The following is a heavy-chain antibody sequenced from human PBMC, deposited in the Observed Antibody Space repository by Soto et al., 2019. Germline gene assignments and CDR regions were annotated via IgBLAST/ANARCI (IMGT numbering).Heavy chain of an antibody. D-gene: IGHD6-13*01. V-gene: IGHV4-31*03. CDR3: ARARPSIAAAGIGWFDP. Sequence: PSETLSLTCTVSGGSISSGGYYWSWIRQHPGKGLEWIGYIYYSGSTYYNPSLKSRVTISVDTSKNQFSLKLSSVTAADTAVYYCARARPSIAAAGIGWFDPWGQGTLVTVSS. CDR2: IYYSGST. CDR1: GGSISSGGYY. J-gene: IGHJ5*02.